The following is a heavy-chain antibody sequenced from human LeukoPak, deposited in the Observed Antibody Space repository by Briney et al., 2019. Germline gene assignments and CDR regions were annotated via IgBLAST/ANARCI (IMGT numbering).Heavy chain of an antibody. CDR2: IYYSGST. J-gene: IGHJ4*02. CDR3: ARRKVDTGAPLDY. V-gene: IGHV4-61*01. D-gene: IGHD5-18*01. Sequence: SETLSLTCIVSGGSVSSGSYYWSWIRQPPGKGLEWIGYIYYSGSTNYNPSPKSRVTIPVDTSKNQFSLKLSSVTAAGTAVYYCARRKVDTGAPLDYWGQGTLVTVSS. CDR1: GGSVSSGSYY.